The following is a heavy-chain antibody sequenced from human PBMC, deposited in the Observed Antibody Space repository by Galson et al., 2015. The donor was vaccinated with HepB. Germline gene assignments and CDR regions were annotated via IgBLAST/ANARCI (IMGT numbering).Heavy chain of an antibody. CDR3: AKWGADPFWFGDTFFDY. Sequence: SLRLSCAASGFTFSSYAMSWVRQAPGKGLEWVSAISGSGGSTYYADSVKGRFTISRDNSKNTLYLQMNSLRAEDTAVYYCAKWGADPFWFGDTFFDYWGQGTLVTVSS. CDR2: ISGSGGST. V-gene: IGHV3-23*01. D-gene: IGHD3-10*01. J-gene: IGHJ4*02. CDR1: GFTFSSYA.